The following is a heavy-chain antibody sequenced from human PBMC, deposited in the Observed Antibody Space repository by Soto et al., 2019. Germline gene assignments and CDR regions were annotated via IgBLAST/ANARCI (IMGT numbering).Heavy chain of an antibody. J-gene: IGHJ4*02. V-gene: IGHV3-21*04. Sequence: PAGSLRLSCTYCRFAFANYALNWARQDTGKGLEWVSSISKSDYTYYSDSVKGRFAIHRDNAKSSVSLQMNTLRVEDTAVYYCAREDSIIIPAVSDFWGQGT. CDR1: RFAFANYA. CDR3: AREDSIIIPAVSDF. CDR2: ISKSDYT. D-gene: IGHD2-2*01.